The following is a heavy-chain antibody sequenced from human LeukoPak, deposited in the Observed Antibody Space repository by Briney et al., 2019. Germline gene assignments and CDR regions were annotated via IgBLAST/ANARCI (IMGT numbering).Heavy chain of an antibody. Sequence: ASVKVSCKASGHTFTSYGISWVRQAAGQGLEWMGWISAYNGNTNYAQKLQGRVTMTTDTSTNTAYMELRSLRSDDTAVYHCARSSYSSRRGDYWGQGTLVTVSS. CDR1: GHTFTSYG. CDR3: ARSSYSSRRGDY. V-gene: IGHV1-18*01. D-gene: IGHD6-13*01. CDR2: ISAYNGNT. J-gene: IGHJ4*02.